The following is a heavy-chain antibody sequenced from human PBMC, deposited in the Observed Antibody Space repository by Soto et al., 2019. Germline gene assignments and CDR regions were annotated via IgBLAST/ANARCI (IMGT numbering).Heavy chain of an antibody. V-gene: IGHV3-7*01. CDR1: GFTFSSYW. J-gene: IGHJ4*02. CDR3: ARVVRYSQFDY. CDR2: MDQDGSEK. Sequence: PGGSLRLSCAASGFTFSSYWMTWVRQAPGKGLEWVANMDQDGSEKNYVDSVKRRFTISRDNAKKSLYLQMNSLRAEDSAVYYCARVVRYSQFDYWGQGTPGTVSS. D-gene: IGHD3-9*01.